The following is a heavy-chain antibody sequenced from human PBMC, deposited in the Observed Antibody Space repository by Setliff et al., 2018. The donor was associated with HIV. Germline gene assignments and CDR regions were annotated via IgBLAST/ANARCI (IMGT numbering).Heavy chain of an antibody. CDR3: ARAGVYSYYDFDP. CDR2: ISGSGST. CDR1: SGSISSGSYF. Sequence: SETLSLTCTVFSGSISSGSYFWSWIRQPAGKGLQWIGHISGSGSTNYNPSLTSRVAISVDTSKNQFSLKLNSVTAADTAVYYCARAGVYSYYDFDPWGQGALVTVSS. V-gene: IGHV4-61*09. D-gene: IGHD4-4*01. J-gene: IGHJ5*02.